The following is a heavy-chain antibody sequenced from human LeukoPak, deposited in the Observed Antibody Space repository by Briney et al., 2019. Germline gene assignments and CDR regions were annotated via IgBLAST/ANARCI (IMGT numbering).Heavy chain of an antibody. CDR3: ARGRLFYGSGTYSRY. Sequence: PSETLSLTCAVYGGSFSGYYWGWIRQPPGNGLEWIGEINHSGSTNYNPSLKSRVTISVDTYKNQISLKESSVTAADTAVYYCARGRLFYGSGTYSRYGGQGTLVPVSS. CDR2: INHSGST. J-gene: IGHJ4*02. V-gene: IGHV4-34*01. D-gene: IGHD3-10*01. CDR1: GGSFSGYY.